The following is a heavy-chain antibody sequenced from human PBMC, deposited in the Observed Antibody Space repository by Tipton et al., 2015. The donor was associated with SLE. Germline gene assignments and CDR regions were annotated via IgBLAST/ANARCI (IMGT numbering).Heavy chain of an antibody. V-gene: IGHV1-2*02. CDR3: AKDGGWLHLRGVGAFDI. CDR1: GYTFTGYY. CDR2: INPNSGGT. J-gene: IGHJ3*02. D-gene: IGHD5-12*01. Sequence: QLVQSGAEVKKPGASVKVSCKASGYTFTGYYMHWVRQAPGQGLEWMGWINPNSGGTNYADSVKGRFTISRDNSKNTLYLQMNSLRAEDTAVYYCAKDGGWLHLRGVGAFDIWGQGTMVTVSS.